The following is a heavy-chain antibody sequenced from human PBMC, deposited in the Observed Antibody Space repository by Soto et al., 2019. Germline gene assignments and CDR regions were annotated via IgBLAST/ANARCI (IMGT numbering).Heavy chain of an antibody. J-gene: IGHJ5*02. Sequence: PSETLSLTCTVSGGSISSSSYYWGWIRQPPGKGLEWIGSIYYSGSTYYNPSLKSRVTISVDTSKNQFSLKLSSVTAADTAVYYCARSFNEYIWGSYRSYNWFDPWGQGTLVTVSS. CDR1: GGSISSSSYY. CDR3: ARSFNEYIWGSYRSYNWFDP. V-gene: IGHV4-39*01. CDR2: IYYSGST. D-gene: IGHD3-16*02.